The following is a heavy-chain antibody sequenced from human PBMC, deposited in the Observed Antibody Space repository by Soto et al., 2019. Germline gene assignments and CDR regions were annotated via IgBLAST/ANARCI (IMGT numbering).Heavy chain of an antibody. J-gene: IGHJ5*02. V-gene: IGHV1-18*01. CDR3: ARDSDIVVVPAAIPNWFDP. CDR2: ISAYNGNT. Sequence: ASVKVSCKASGYTFTSYGISWVRQAPGQGLEWMGWISAYNGNTNYAQKLQGRVTMTTDTSTSTAYMELRSLRSDDTAVYYCARDSDIVVVPAAIPNWFDPWGQGILVTVSS. CDR1: GYTFTSYG. D-gene: IGHD2-2*01.